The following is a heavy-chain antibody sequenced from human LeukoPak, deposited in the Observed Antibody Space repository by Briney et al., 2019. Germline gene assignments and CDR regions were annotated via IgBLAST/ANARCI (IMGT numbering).Heavy chain of an antibody. CDR3: ARGIVGATQYYFDY. J-gene: IGHJ4*02. D-gene: IGHD1-26*01. V-gene: IGHV3-48*01. CDR2: ISSSSSTI. CDR1: GFTFSSYS. Sequence: GGSLRLSCAASGFTFSSYSMNWVRQAPGKGLEWVSYISSSSSTIYYADSVKGRFTISRDNAKNSLYLQMDSLRAEDTAVYYCARGIVGATQYYFDYWGQGTLVTVSS.